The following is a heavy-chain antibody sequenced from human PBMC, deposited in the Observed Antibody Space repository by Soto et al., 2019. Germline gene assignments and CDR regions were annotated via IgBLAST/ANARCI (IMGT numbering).Heavy chain of an antibody. Sequence: PGGSLRLSCAASGFTFSSYWMHWVRQAPGKGLVWVSRINSDGSSTSYADSVKGRFTISRDNAKNTLYLQMNSLRAEDTAVYYCARDQLEPQYYYYYGMDVWGQGITVTV. D-gene: IGHD1-1*01. CDR2: INSDGSST. V-gene: IGHV3-74*01. J-gene: IGHJ6*02. CDR3: ARDQLEPQYYYYYGMDV. CDR1: GFTFSSYW.